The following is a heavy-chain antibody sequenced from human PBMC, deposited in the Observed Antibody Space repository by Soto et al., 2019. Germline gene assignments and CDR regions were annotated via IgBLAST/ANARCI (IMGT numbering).Heavy chain of an antibody. Sequence: SETLSLTCAVYGGSFSGYYLSWIRQPPGKGLEWIGEINHSGSTNYNPSLKSRVTMSVDTSKNQFSLTLNSVTAADTATYYCARGGISHWAYFYYMDVWDRGTTVTVSS. CDR2: INHSGST. J-gene: IGHJ6*03. CDR1: GGSFSGYY. D-gene: IGHD2-21*01. V-gene: IGHV4-34*01. CDR3: ARGGISHWAYFYYMDV.